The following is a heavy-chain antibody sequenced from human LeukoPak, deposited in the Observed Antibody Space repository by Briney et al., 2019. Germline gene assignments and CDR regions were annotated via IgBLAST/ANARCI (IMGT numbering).Heavy chain of an antibody. CDR1: GFTFSSYG. V-gene: IGHV3-30*18. CDR2: ISYDGSNK. J-gene: IGHJ4*02. D-gene: IGHD2-2*01. Sequence: GGSLRLSCAASGFTFSSYGMHWVRQAPGKGLEWVAVISYDGSNKYYADSVKGRFTISRDNSKNTLYLQMNSLRAEDTAVYYCAKPPDWYCSSPSCHFAAPFDYWGQGTLVTVSS. CDR3: AKPPDWYCSSPSCHFAAPFDY.